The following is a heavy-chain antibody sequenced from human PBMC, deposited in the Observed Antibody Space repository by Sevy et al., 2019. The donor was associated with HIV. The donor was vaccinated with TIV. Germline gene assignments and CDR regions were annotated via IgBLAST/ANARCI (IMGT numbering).Heavy chain of an antibody. CDR2: ISGSGGGT. CDR1: GFTFSSYA. V-gene: IGHV3-23*01. Sequence: GGSLRLSCAASGFTFSSYAMSWVRQAPGKGLEWVSTISGSGGGTYYTDSVKGRFTISRDNSKNTLYLQMNSLRAEDTAVYSCASGRSSSWYTPFDNWGQGTLVTVSS. J-gene: IGHJ4*02. CDR3: ASGRSSSWYTPFDN. D-gene: IGHD6-13*01.